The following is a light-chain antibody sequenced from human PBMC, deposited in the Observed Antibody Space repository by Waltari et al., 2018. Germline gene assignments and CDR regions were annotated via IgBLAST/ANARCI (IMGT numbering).Light chain of an antibody. CDR1: QSIGSN. CDR3: QQYNNSPPYT. CDR2: DAS. V-gene: IGKV3-15*01. J-gene: IGKJ2*01. Sequence: IVMTQSPVTLSVSPGERATLSCRASQSIGSNLAWYQQKRGQAPRLLIYDASTRATDIPARFSGSGSGTEFTLTISSMQSEDFAVYFCQQYNNSPPYTFGQGTKREIK.